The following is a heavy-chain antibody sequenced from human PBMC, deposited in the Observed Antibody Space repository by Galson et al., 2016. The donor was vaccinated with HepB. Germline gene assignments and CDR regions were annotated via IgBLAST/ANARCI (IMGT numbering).Heavy chain of an antibody. D-gene: IGHD2/OR15-2a*01. CDR2: INPNSGGT. Sequence: SVKVSCKASGYTFTGYYMYWVRQAPGQGLEWMGRINPNSGGTNYAQTFQGRVTMTRDTSISTAYMELSRLRSDDTAVYYCTRGEYLLGWFDPWGQRTLVTVSS. J-gene: IGHJ5*02. V-gene: IGHV1-2*06. CDR3: TRGEYLLGWFDP. CDR1: GYTFTGYY.